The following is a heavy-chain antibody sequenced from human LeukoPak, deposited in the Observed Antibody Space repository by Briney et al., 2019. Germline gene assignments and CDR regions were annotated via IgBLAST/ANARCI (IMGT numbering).Heavy chain of an antibody. CDR3: ARGGDRSGYYYESYFDY. CDR2: IYYSGST. V-gene: IGHV4-31*03. Sequence: SETLPLTCTVSGGSISSGGYYWSWIRQHPGKGLEWIGYIYYSGSTYYNPSLKSRVTISVDTSKNQFSLKLSSVTAADTAVYHCARGGDRSGYYYESYFDYWGQGTLVTVSS. J-gene: IGHJ4*02. D-gene: IGHD3-22*01. CDR1: GGSISSGGYY.